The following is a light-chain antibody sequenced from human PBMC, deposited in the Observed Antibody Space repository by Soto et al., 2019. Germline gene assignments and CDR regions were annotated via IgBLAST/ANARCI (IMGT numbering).Light chain of an antibody. J-gene: IGLJ1*01. CDR2: ENN. Sequence: VLTQPPSVSAAPGQKVTISCSGSSSNIGNNYVSWYQQLPGTAPKLLIYENNKRPSGIPDRFSGSKSGTSATLGITGLQTGDEADYYCGTWDSSLSARYVFGTGTKVTVL. CDR3: GTWDSSLSARYV. V-gene: IGLV1-51*02. CDR1: SSNIGNNY.